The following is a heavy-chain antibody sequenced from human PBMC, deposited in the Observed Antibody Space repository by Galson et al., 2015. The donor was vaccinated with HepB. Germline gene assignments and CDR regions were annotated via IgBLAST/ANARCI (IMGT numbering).Heavy chain of an antibody. V-gene: IGHV1-69*13. CDR2: IIPIFGTA. CDR1: GGTFSSYA. CDR3: ARVWYYYDRSGYYPRWVGDNYGMDV. D-gene: IGHD3-22*01. Sequence: SVKVSCKASGGTFSSYAISWVRQAPGQGLEWMGGIIPIFGTANYAQKFQGRVTITADESTSTAYMELSSLRSEDTAVYYCARVWYYYDRSGYYPRWVGDNYGMDVWGQGTTVTVSS. J-gene: IGHJ6*02.